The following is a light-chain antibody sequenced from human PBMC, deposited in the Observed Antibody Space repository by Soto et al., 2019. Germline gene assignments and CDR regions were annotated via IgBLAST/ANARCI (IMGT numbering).Light chain of an antibody. CDR1: DIGSES. CDR2: ADS. Sequence: SYELTQPPSVSLAPGQTARISCGGNDIGSESVHWYQQKPGQAPVLVVYADSDRPSGIPDRFPGSNSGSTATLTISRGEAGDEADYYCQVWDTSSDQVVFGGGTKLTVL. V-gene: IGLV3-21*02. J-gene: IGLJ2*01. CDR3: QVWDTSSDQVV.